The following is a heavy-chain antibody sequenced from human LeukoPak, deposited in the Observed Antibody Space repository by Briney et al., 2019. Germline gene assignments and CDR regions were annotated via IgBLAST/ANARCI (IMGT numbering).Heavy chain of an antibody. Sequence: SETLSLTCAVYGGSFSGYYWSWIRQPPGKGLEWIGEINHSGSTNYNPSLKSRVTISVDTSKNQFSLKLSSVTAADTAVYYCARGRTVRGPYFDYWGQGTLVTVSS. J-gene: IGHJ4*02. CDR2: INHSGST. V-gene: IGHV4-34*01. CDR3: ARGRTVRGPYFDY. D-gene: IGHD3-10*01. CDR1: GGSFSGYY.